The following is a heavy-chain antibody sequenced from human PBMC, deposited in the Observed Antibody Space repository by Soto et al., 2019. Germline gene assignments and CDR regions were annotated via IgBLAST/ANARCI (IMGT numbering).Heavy chain of an antibody. CDR1: GDTFTDYY. CDR3: ARVQILQLENIFDY. CDR2: VNPSGGHT. J-gene: IGHJ4*02. V-gene: IGHV1-46*01. D-gene: IGHD1-1*01. Sequence: GASVKVSCKASGDTFTDYYIHWVRQAPGQGLEWMGTVNPSGGHTTYAQHFLGRVTMTRDTSTSTLYMELTSLTSDDTAVYFCARVQILQLENIFDYWGQGTLVTSPQ.